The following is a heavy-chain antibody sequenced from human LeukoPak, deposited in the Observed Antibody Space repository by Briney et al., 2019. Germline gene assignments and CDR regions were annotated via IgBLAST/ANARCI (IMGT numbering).Heavy chain of an antibody. CDR3: ATRLGGTYYY. Sequence: GGSLRLSCAASGVTFTDYTMNWVRQGPGKGLEWASLISRSSSYIYYADSVKGRFTISRDNAKNSLYLQMNSLRAEDTAVYYCATRLGGTYYYWGQGTLVTVSS. CDR1: GVTFTDYT. CDR2: ISRSSSYI. J-gene: IGHJ4*02. D-gene: IGHD2-15*01. V-gene: IGHV3-21*01.